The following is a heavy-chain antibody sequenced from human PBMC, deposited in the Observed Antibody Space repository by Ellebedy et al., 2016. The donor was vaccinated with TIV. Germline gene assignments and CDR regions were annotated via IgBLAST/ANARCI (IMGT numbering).Heavy chain of an antibody. Sequence: GESLKISCAASGFTVSTNYMSWVRQAPGRGLEWVSIIYRSGGTYYAGSVKGRFTISRGISKNTVHLQMNSLRAEDTAVYYCAGGKAAAGTSLDFWGQGTLVTVSS. CDR3: AGGKAAAGTSLDF. J-gene: IGHJ4*02. V-gene: IGHV3-53*01. D-gene: IGHD6-13*01. CDR1: GFTVSTNY. CDR2: IYRSGGT.